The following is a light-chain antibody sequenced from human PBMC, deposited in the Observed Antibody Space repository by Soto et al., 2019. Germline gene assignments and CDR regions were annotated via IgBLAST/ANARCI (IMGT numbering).Light chain of an antibody. Sequence: QSVLTQPPSVSGAPGQRVTIFCTGSSSNIGAGYDVHWYQQLPGTAPKLLIYGNSNRPSGVPDRFSGSKSGTSASLAITGLQAEDEADYYCQSYDSSLSGKVFGTGTKVTVL. CDR3: QSYDSSLSGKV. J-gene: IGLJ1*01. CDR2: GNS. V-gene: IGLV1-40*01. CDR1: SSNIGAGYD.